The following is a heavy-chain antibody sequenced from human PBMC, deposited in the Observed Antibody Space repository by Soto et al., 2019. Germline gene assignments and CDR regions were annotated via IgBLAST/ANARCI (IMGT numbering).Heavy chain of an antibody. CDR1: GFTFSSYG. J-gene: IGHJ4*02. Sequence: TGGSLRLSCAASGFTFSSYGMHWVRQAPGKGLEWVAVISYDGSNKYYADSVKGRFTISRDNSKNTLYLQMNSLRAEDTAVYYCAKDHYYGSGSSSFDYWGQGTLVTVS. CDR3: AKDHYYGSGSSSFDY. D-gene: IGHD3-10*01. V-gene: IGHV3-30*18. CDR2: ISYDGSNK.